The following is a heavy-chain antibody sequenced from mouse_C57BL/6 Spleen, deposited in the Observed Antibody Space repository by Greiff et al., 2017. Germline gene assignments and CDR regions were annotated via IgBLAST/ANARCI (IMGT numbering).Heavy chain of an antibody. Sequence: VKLMESGPGLVQPSQSLSITCTVSGFSLTSYGVHWVRQSPGKGLEWLGVIWSGGSTDYNAAFISRLSISKDNSKSQVFFKMNSLQADDTAIYYCARNSGYDYDEGSWFAYWGQGTLVTVSA. D-gene: IGHD2-4*01. CDR1: GFSLTSYG. CDR3: ARNSGYDYDEGSWFAY. V-gene: IGHV2-2*01. CDR2: IWSGGST. J-gene: IGHJ3*01.